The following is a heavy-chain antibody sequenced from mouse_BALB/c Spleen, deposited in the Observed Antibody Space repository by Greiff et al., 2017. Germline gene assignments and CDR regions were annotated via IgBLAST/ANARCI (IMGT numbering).Heavy chain of an antibody. V-gene: IGHV5-17*02. J-gene: IGHJ1*01. Sequence: EVKLEESGGGLVQPGGSRKLSCAASGFTFSSFGMHWVRQAPEKGLEWVAYISSGSSTIYYADTVKGRFTISRDNPKNTLFLQMTSLRSEDTAMYYCARSYYWYFDVWGAGTTVTVSS. CDR2: ISSGSSTI. CDR3: ARSYYWYFDV. CDR1: GFTFSSFG. D-gene: IGHD2-12*01.